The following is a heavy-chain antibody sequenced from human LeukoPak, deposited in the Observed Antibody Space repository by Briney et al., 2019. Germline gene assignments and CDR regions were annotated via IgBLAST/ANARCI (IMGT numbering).Heavy chain of an antibody. V-gene: IGHV3-23*01. J-gene: IGHJ4*02. CDR2: IRGSGGST. CDR1: GFTFSSYG. D-gene: IGHD5-18*01. CDR3: AKDQLWGIFDY. Sequence: GGSLRLSCAASGFTFSSYGMSWVRQAPGKGLEWVSAIRGSGGSTYYADSVKGRFTISRDNSKNTLYLQMNSLRAEDTAVYYCAKDQLWGIFDYWGQGTLVTVSS.